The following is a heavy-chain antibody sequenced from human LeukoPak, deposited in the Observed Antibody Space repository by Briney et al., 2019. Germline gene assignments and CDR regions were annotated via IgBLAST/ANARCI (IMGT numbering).Heavy chain of an antibody. J-gene: IGHJ6*03. Sequence: GGSLRLSCAASGCTFSSYWMSWVRQAPGKGREWVANIKQDGSEKYYVDSVKGRFTISRDNAKNSLYLQMNSLRAEDTAVYYCERQSSGYFHYYYYYMDVWGKGTTVTVSS. V-gene: IGHV3-7*01. D-gene: IGHD3-22*01. CDR2: IKQDGSEK. CDR3: ERQSSGYFHYYYYYMDV. CDR1: GCTFSSYW.